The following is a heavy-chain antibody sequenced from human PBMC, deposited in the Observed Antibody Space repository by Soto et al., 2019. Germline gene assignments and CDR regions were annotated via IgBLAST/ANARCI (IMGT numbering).Heavy chain of an antibody. CDR3: ARKYYDTLTGLPYYFDS. D-gene: IGHD3-9*01. Sequence: QVTLKEAGPTLLKPTQTLTRTCTFSGFSLSTSGMGVGWIRQPPGKALEWLALIYWDDDSRHSPSLKSRLTIPTDTSKNQVVLTMNNMDPVDTATYYCARKYYDTLTGLPYYFDSWGQGTLVTVSS. CDR2: IYWDDDS. J-gene: IGHJ4*02. CDR1: GFSLSTSGMG. V-gene: IGHV2-5*02.